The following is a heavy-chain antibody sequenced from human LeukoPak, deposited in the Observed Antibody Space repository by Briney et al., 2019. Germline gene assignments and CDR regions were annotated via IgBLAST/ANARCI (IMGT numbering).Heavy chain of an antibody. CDR2: ISSSSTI. D-gene: IGHD5-18*01. CDR1: GFTFSSYS. V-gene: IGHV3-48*04. J-gene: IGHJ3*02. CDR3: ARDPNGYSVSPFDI. Sequence: GGSLRLSCAASGFTFSSYSMNWVRQAPGKGLEWVSYISSSSTIYYADSVKGRFTISRDNAKNSLYLQMNSLRAEDTAVYYCARDPNGYSVSPFDIWGKGTMVTVSS.